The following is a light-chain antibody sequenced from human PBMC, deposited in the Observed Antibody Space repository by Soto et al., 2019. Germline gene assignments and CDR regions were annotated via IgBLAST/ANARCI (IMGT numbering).Light chain of an antibody. CDR3: QQYGSSPG. CDR2: GAS. J-gene: IGKJ5*01. CDR1: QSVSSSY. Sequence: EIVLTQSPGTLSLSPGERATLSCRASQSVSSSYLAWYQQKPGQAPRLLIYGASSRATGIPDRFSGSGSGTDFTLTISRLEPEDFAVYYCQQYGSSPGFGQGTRLRL. V-gene: IGKV3-20*01.